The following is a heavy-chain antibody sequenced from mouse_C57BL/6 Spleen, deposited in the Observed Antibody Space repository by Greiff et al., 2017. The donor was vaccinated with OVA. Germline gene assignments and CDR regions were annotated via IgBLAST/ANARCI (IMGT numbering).Heavy chain of an antibody. CDR1: GYTFTSYW. V-gene: IGHV1-69*01. CDR2: IDPSDSYT. CDR3: ARNYGNYRYFDV. J-gene: IGHJ1*03. D-gene: IGHD2-1*01. Sequence: QVQLKQPGAELVMPGASVKLSCKASGYTFTSYWMHWVKQRPGQGLEWIGEIDPSDSYTNYNQKFKGKSTLTVDKSSSTAYMQLSSLTSEDSAVYYCARNYGNYRYFDVWGTGTTVTVSS.